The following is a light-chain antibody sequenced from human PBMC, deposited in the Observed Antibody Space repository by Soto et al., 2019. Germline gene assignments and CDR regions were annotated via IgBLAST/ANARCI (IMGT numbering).Light chain of an antibody. CDR1: QSVSSN. V-gene: IGKV3-15*01. J-gene: IGKJ1*01. CDR3: QQYNNWPP. Sequence: ESGLTQSPGTLSLSPGERAPLSCRASQSVSSNLAWYQQKPGQAPRLLIYGASTRATGIPARFSGSGSGTEFTLTISSLQSEDFAVYYCQQYNNWPPFGQGTKVDIK. CDR2: GAS.